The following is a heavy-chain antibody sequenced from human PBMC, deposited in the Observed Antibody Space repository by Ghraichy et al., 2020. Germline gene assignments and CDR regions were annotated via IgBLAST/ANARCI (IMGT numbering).Heavy chain of an antibody. V-gene: IGHV2-5*02. CDR3: AHRRPLHAFDI. J-gene: IGHJ3*02. CDR1: GFSLSATGVG. Sequence: SGPTLVKPTQTLTLTCTFSGFSLSATGVGVGWIRQPPGKALEWLALIYWDDDKRYSPSLKSRLTITKDTSKNQVVLTMTNMDPVDTATYYCAHRRPLHAFDIWGQGTMVTVSS. CDR2: IYWDDDK.